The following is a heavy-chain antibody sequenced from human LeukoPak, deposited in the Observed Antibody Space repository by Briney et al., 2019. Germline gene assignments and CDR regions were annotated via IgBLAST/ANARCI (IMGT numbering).Heavy chain of an antibody. J-gene: IGHJ4*02. CDR2: IYHSGST. V-gene: IGHV4-4*02. D-gene: IGHD2-15*01. CDR3: ARAFYCSGGSCSVDY. Sequence: PSETLSLTCAVSGGSISSSNWWSWVRQPPGKGLEWIGEIYHSGSTNYNPSLKSRVTISVDTSKNQFSLKLSSVTAADTAVYYCARAFYCSGGSCSVDYWGQGTLVTVSS. CDR1: GGSISSSNW.